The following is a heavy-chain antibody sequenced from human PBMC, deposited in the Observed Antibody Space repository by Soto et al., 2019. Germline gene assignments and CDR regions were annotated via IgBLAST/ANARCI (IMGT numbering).Heavy chain of an antibody. Sequence: QITLKESGPTLVKPTQTLTLTCTFSGFSLSTSGVGVGWIRQPPGKDLEWLALIYWDDDKRYSPSLKSRLTITKDTSKNQVVLTMTNTDPVDTATYFCAHRIRGYPSYYYYGMDVWGQGTTVTVSS. CDR3: AHRIRGYPSYYYYGMDV. CDR2: IYWDDDK. J-gene: IGHJ6*02. V-gene: IGHV2-5*02. CDR1: GFSLSTSGVG. D-gene: IGHD3-22*01.